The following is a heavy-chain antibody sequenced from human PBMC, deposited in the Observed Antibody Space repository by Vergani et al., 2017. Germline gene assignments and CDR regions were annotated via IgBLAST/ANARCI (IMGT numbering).Heavy chain of an antibody. J-gene: IGHJ6*02. CDR1: GFTLSNYD. V-gene: IGHV3-11*04. CDR3: AKNPGISTTRHYYAMDV. CDR2: ISPGASTV. D-gene: IGHD1-1*01. Sequence: QVQLVESGGGVVQRGGSLRLSCATSGFTLSNYDMQWIRQAPGKGLEWVSHISPGASTVSYTDSVTGRFTVSRDNDNNSLTLDMTTLRVEDTAVYYCAKNPGISTTRHYYAMDVWGQGTTVTVSS.